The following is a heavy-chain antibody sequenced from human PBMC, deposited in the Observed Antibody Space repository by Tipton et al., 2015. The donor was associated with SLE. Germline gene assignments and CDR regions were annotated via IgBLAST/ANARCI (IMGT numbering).Heavy chain of an antibody. CDR2: INYSGST. Sequence: TLSLTCTVSGGSISSHYWSWIRRPPGKALEWIAYINYSGSTNYNPSLKSRVTMSVDTSKNQFSRKLSPVTAADTAVYYCARLHGYSYGLNWFDPWGQGTLISVSS. CDR1: GGSISSHY. V-gene: IGHV4-59*11. D-gene: IGHD5-18*01. CDR3: ARLHGYSYGLNWFDP. J-gene: IGHJ5*02.